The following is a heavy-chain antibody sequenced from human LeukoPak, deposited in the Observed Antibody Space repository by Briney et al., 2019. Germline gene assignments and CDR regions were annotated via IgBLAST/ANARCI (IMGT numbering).Heavy chain of an antibody. D-gene: IGHD2-21*02. V-gene: IGHV3-21*04. CDR2: ISSSGSYI. CDR3: ARARVVTKWIDY. J-gene: IGHJ4*02. CDR1: GFTLSSYS. Sequence: GGSLRLSCAVSGFTLSSYSMNWVRQAPGKGLEWVSSISSSGSYIFYADSVKGRFTISRDNAKNSLYLQMNSLRAEDTAVYYCARARVVTKWIDYWGQGTLVTVSS.